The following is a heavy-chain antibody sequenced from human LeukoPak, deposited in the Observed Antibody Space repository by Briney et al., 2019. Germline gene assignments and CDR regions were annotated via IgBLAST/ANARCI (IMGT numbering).Heavy chain of an antibody. CDR1: GYTLTELP. J-gene: IGHJ4*02. V-gene: IGHV1-24*01. D-gene: IGHD6-13*01. CDR3: ATFIAAAGIFDY. Sequence: GASVKVSCKVSGYTLTELPMHWVRQAPGKGLEWMGGFDPEDGETIYAQKFQGRVTMTEDTSTDTAYMELSSLRSEDTAVYYCATFIAAAGIFDYWGQGTLVTVSS. CDR2: FDPEDGET.